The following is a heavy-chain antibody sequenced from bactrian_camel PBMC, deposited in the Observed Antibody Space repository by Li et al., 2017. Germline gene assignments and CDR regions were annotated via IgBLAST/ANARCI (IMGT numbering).Heavy chain of an antibody. CDR3: AAEDYCGGSWNLEQNYLY. J-gene: IGHJ4*01. Sequence: VQLVESGGGSVQPGESLTLACTHSGYYSSYCLGWFRQAPGKEREGVAGIASDGTTTYADSVKGRLTISGDNAKNTVVLQMDSLRPEDTSMYYCAAEDYCGGSWNLEQNYLYWGQGTQVTVS. V-gene: IGHV3S53*01. D-gene: IGHD7*01. CDR1: GYYSSYC. CDR2: IASDGTT.